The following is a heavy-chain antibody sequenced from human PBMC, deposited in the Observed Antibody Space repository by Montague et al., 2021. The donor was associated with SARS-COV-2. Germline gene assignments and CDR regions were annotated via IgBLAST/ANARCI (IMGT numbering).Heavy chain of an antibody. Sequence: SETLSLTCTVSGGSISTYYWSWIRQSPGKGLEWIGYIYYSGNTTYNPSLTSRLSMSVDTSKNQFSLELISVTAAETAVFSCARGEGRNPDAFDIWGQGITVTVSS. D-gene: IGHD1-14*01. CDR2: IYYSGNT. CDR3: ARGEGRNPDAFDI. CDR1: GGSISTYY. J-gene: IGHJ3*02. V-gene: IGHV4-59*12.